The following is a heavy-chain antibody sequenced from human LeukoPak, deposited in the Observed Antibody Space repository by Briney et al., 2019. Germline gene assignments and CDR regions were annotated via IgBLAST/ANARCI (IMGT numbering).Heavy chain of an antibody. CDR2: IYYSGST. J-gene: IGHJ3*02. V-gene: IGHV4-59*01. Sequence: PSETLSLTCTVSGGSISSYYWSWIRQPPGKGLEWIGYIYYSGSTNYNPSLNSRVSISVDTSKNQFSLKLSSVTAADTAVYYCARVRAVPAAIAFDIWGQGTMVSVSS. CDR3: ARVRAVPAAIAFDI. CDR1: GGSISSYY. D-gene: IGHD2-2*02.